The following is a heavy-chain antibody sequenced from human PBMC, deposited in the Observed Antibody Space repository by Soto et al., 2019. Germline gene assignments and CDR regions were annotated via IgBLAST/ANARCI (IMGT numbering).Heavy chain of an antibody. V-gene: IGHV4-59*01. Sequence: SETLSLTCTFSVGSISSYYWSWIRQPPGKGLEWIGYIYYSGSTNYNPSLKSRVTISVDTSKNQFSLKLSSVTAADTAVYYCARGLRYFDWLFEHDAFDIWGQGTMVTVSS. CDR1: VGSISSYY. CDR3: ARGLRYFDWLFEHDAFDI. CDR2: IYYSGST. D-gene: IGHD3-9*01. J-gene: IGHJ3*02.